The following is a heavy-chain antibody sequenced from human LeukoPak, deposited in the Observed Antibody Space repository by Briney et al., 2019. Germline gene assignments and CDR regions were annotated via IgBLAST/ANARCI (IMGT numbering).Heavy chain of an antibody. J-gene: IGHJ4*02. CDR2: IYYSGST. CDR3: ARDGGDGYNYYFDS. V-gene: IGHV4-39*07. CDR1: GGSISSSSYY. Sequence: SETLSLTCTVSGGSISSSSYYWGWIRQPPGKGLEWIGSIYYSGSTYYNPSLKSRVTISVDTSKNQFSLKLSSVTAADTAVYYCARDGGDGYNYYFDSWGQGALVTVSS. D-gene: IGHD5-24*01.